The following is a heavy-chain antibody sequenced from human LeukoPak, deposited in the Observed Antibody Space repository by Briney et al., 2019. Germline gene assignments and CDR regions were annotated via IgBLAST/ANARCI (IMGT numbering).Heavy chain of an antibody. CDR3: AREGSSWFPPNAFDI. V-gene: IGHV4-59*12. J-gene: IGHJ3*02. CDR2: IYYSGST. Sequence: SETLSLTCTVSGGSISSYYWSWIRQPPGKGLEWIGYIYYSGSTNYNPTLKSRVTISVDTSKNQFSLKLSSVTAADTAVYYCAREGSSWFPPNAFDIWGQGTMVTVSS. CDR1: GGSISSYY. D-gene: IGHD6-13*01.